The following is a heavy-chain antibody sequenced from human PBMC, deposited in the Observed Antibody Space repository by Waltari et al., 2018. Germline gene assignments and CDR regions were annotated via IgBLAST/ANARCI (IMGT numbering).Heavy chain of an antibody. V-gene: IGHV4-30-4*08. J-gene: IGHJ4*02. CDR2: IYYSGST. CDR3: VRERGAWGYDY. Sequence: QVQLQESGPGLVKPSQTLSLTCTVSGGSINSGDYYWSWIRQPPGKGLEWIGYIYYSGSTCYNPSLKSRVTISVDTSKSQFSLKLRSVTDADTAIYYCVRERGAWGYDYWGQGTLVTVSS. D-gene: IGHD7-27*01. CDR1: GGSINSGDYY.